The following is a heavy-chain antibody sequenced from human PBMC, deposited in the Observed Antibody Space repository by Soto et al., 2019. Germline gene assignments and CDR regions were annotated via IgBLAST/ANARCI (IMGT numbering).Heavy chain of an antibody. D-gene: IGHD1-26*01. CDR3: ATEKYGAGRVGVDT. CDR2: IVPTLRLT. Sequence: QVQLVQSGAEVKKPGSSLKVSCETSGGTSTIYTITWVRQAPGQGLQWMGRIVPTLRLTNYAQDFQGRLTLTADTSTSTAHMELSSLTSEDTAVYYCATEKYGAGRVGVDTWGQGTRVTVSS. J-gene: IGHJ5*02. V-gene: IGHV1-69*08. CDR1: GGTSTIYT.